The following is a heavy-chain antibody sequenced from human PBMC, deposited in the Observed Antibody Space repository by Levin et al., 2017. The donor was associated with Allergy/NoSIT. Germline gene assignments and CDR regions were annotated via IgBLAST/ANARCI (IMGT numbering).Heavy chain of an antibody. J-gene: IGHJ3*02. CDR3: ARVVTTPYDAFDI. CDR2: IYYSGST. CDR1: GGSISSYY. D-gene: IGHD4-11*01. V-gene: IGHV4-59*01. Sequence: KPSETLSLTCTVSGGSISSYYWSWIRQPPGKGLEWIGYIYYSGSTNYNPSLKSRVTISVDTSKNQFSLKLSSVTAADTAVYYCARVVTTPYDAFDIWGQGTMVTVSS.